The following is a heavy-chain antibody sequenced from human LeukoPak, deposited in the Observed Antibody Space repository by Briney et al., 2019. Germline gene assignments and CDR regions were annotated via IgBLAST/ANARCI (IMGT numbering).Heavy chain of an antibody. CDR3: PKQQLVRCFDY. CDR1: GGSITSSSYY. V-gene: IGHV4-39*01. D-gene: IGHD6-13*01. Sequence: SETLSLTCTVSGGSITSSSYYWGWIRQPPGKGLEWIGSIFYSGSTYYNPSLKSRVTISVDTSKTQFSLKLSSVTAADTAVYYCPKQQLVRCFDYWGQGTLVTVSS. J-gene: IGHJ4*02. CDR2: IFYSGST.